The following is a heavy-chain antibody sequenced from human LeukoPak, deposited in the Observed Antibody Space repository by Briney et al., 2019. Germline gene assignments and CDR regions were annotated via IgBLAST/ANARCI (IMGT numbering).Heavy chain of an antibody. CDR2: IIPIFGTA. J-gene: IGHJ4*02. D-gene: IGHD3-22*01. Sequence: SVKVSCKASGGTFSSYAISWVRQAPGQGLEWMGGIIPIFGTANYAQKFQGRVTITADESTSTAYMELSSLRSEDTAVYYCATPYYYDSSGYYTFDYWGQGTLVTVSS. CDR1: GGTFSSYA. V-gene: IGHV1-69*13. CDR3: ATPYYYDSSGYYTFDY.